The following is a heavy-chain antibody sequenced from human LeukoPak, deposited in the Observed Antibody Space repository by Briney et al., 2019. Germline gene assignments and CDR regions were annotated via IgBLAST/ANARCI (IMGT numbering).Heavy chain of an antibody. CDR3: ARSRQASGLFSS. D-gene: IGHD3-10*01. CDR2: IYDRGPA. J-gene: IGHJ5*02. V-gene: IGHV4-30-2*01. CDR1: GYAIISGGFS. Sequence: LSLTCTVSGYAIISGGFSWNWIRQPPGKGLEWIGCIYDRGPAHYNPSLKSRFTISVDRPKNQFFLNVTSLTAADTAVYYCARSRQASGLFSSWGQGTLVVVSS.